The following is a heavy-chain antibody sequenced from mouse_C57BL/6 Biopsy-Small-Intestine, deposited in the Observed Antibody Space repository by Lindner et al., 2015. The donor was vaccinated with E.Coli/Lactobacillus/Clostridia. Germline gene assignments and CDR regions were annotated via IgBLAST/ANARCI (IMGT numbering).Heavy chain of an antibody. Sequence: VQLQESGAELVRPGTSVKMSCKASGYTFTNYWIGWAKQRPGHGLEWIGDIYPGGGYTNYNEKFKGKATLTADKSSSTAYMQFSGLTSEDSAIYYCARETTDYFDYWGQGSTLTVSS. V-gene: IGHV1-63*01. J-gene: IGHJ2*01. D-gene: IGHD1-1*01. CDR1: GYTFTNYW. CDR3: ARETTDYFDY. CDR2: IYPGGGYT.